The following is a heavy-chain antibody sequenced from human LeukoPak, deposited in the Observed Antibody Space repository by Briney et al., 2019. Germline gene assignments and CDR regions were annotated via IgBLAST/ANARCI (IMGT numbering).Heavy chain of an antibody. D-gene: IGHD5/OR15-5a*01. CDR1: GGSIDSTNW. V-gene: IGHV4/OR15-8*01. CDR2: IHHDGRI. J-gene: IGHJ4*02. Sequence: SETLSLTCDVSGGSIDSTNWWNWVRQPPGKGLEWIGEIHHDGRINYNPSLKSRVTLSVDKSKNQFSLNLSSVTAADTAVYYCAPGVYELDGYFDYWGRGALVTVSS. CDR3: APGVYELDGYFDY.